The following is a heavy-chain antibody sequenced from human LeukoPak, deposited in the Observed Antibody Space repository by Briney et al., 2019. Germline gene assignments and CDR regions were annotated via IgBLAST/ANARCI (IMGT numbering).Heavy chain of an antibody. J-gene: IGHJ6*03. V-gene: IGHV1-2*02. CDR3: ARDFYDYVWGSYRYTLGFYYYMDV. Sequence: ASVKVSCKASGYMFTGYYIHWVRQAPGQGLEWMGWINPNNGDTNYTQKFQGRVTTTRDTPISTAYMELSRLRSDDTSVYYCARDFYDYVWGSYRYTLGFYYYMDVWGKGTTVTVSS. D-gene: IGHD3-16*02. CDR2: INPNNGDT. CDR1: GYMFTGYY.